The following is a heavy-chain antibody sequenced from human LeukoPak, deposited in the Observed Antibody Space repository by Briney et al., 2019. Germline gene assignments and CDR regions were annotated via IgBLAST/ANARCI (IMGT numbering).Heavy chain of an antibody. CDR1: GFTVSSNY. V-gene: IGHV3-66*01. CDR3: ARGAYSSSLTRTYGMDV. CDR2: IYSGGST. Sequence: QPGGSLRLSCAASGFTVSSNYMSWVRQAPGKGLEWVSVIYSGGSTYYADSVKGRFTISRDNSKNTLYLHMNSLRAEDTAVYCCARGAYSSSLTRTYGMDVWGQGTTVTVSS. D-gene: IGHD6-13*01. J-gene: IGHJ6*02.